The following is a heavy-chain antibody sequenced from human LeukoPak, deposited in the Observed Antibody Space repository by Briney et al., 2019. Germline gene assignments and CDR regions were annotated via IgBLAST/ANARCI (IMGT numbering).Heavy chain of an antibody. CDR3: ARESVAGTYNWFDP. CDR1: GFTFSSYS. CDR2: ISSSSSTI. J-gene: IGHJ5*02. V-gene: IGHV3-48*01. Sequence: PGGSLRLSCAASGFTFSSYSMNWVRQAPGKGLEWVSYISSSSSTIYYADSVKGRFTISRDNAKNSLYLQMNSLRAEDTAVYYCARESVAGTYNWFDPWGQGTLVTVSP. D-gene: IGHD6-19*01.